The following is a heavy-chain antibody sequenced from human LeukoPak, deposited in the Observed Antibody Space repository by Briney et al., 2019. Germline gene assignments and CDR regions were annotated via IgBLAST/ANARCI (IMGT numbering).Heavy chain of an antibody. CDR2: ISSSGCST. CDR3: AKRIGSSTTQIDY. Sequence: GGALTVSRVASRFTLSSYAMSWVRQAPGTGLEWISAISSSGCSTYYADSVKGRFAISRDNSKNALYLKMNSLRVEDTAIYYCAKRIGSSTTQIDYWGQGTLVTVSS. D-gene: IGHD2-2*01. J-gene: IGHJ4*02. V-gene: IGHV3-23*01. CDR1: RFTLSSYA.